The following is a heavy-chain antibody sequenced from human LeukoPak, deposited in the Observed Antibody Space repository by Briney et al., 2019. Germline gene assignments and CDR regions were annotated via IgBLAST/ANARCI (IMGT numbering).Heavy chain of an antibody. V-gene: IGHV4-31*03. D-gene: IGHD1-26*01. CDR2: MYNSGRT. CDR1: GDSISSGAYC. J-gene: IGHJ5*02. Sequence: SETLSLTCTVSGDSISSGAYCWSWIRQHPEKGLEWIGYMYNSGRTYYNPSLGSRVTISVDTSKNQFSLRLSSVTAADTAVYYCARVASGNYRFDPWGQGTLVTVSS. CDR3: ARVASGNYRFDP.